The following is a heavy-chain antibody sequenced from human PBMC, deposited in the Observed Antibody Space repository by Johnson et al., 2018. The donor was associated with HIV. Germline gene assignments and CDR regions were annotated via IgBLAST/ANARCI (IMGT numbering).Heavy chain of an antibody. CDR3: VKGRRWLPYGGAFDI. J-gene: IGHJ3*02. Sequence: QVQLVESGGGLVKPGGSLRLSCAASGFTFSDYYMSWIRQAPGKGLEWVSYISSSGTIIYYADSIKGRFTISRNNSKNSLYLQMNSLRTEDTALYYCVKGRRWLPYGGAFDIWGQGTMVTVSS. CDR2: ISSSGTII. CDR1: GFTFSDYY. D-gene: IGHD4-23*01. V-gene: IGHV3-11*01.